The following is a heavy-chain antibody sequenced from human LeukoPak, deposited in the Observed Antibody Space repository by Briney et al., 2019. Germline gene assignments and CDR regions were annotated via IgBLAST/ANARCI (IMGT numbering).Heavy chain of an antibody. Sequence: PGGSLRLSCAASGFTFSNSWMSWVRQAPGKGLEWVATIKPDGSAQYYVDSVKGRFTISRDNAKNSLFLQINSLRAEDTAVYYCARANSSSWYPYYWGQGTLVTVSS. CDR3: ARANSSSWYPYY. J-gene: IGHJ4*02. V-gene: IGHV3-7*01. CDR2: IKPDGSAQ. CDR1: GFTFSNSW. D-gene: IGHD6-13*01.